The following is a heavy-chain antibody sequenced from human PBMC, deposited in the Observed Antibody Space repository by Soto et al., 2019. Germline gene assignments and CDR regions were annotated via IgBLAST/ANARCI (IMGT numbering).Heavy chain of an antibody. J-gene: IGHJ4*02. V-gene: IGHV1-18*01. CDR2: ISAYNGNT. Sequence: QVQLVQSGAEVKKPGASVKVSCKASGYTFSNYGISWVRQAPGQGLEWMGWISAYNGNTKYAQKLQGRVTMTTDTPTTTAYRELRSLRSDDTAVFYCARVPPPFAYGGQGTLVPVSS. CDR3: ARVPPPFAY. CDR1: GYTFSNYG.